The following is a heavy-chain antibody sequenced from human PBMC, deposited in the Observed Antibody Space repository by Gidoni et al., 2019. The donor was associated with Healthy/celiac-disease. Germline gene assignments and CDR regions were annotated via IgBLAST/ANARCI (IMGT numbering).Heavy chain of an antibody. D-gene: IGHD4-4*01. Sequence: QVQLQESGPGLVKPSETLSLTCAVSGYSISSGYYWGWIRQPPGKVLEWIGSIYHSGRTYYTPSLKSRVTISVDTSKNQFSLKLSSVTAADTAVYYFARVSGFYDYTTFDYWGQGTLVTVSS. CDR2: IYHSGRT. CDR3: ARVSGFYDYTTFDY. CDR1: GYSISSGYY. J-gene: IGHJ4*02. V-gene: IGHV4-38-2*01.